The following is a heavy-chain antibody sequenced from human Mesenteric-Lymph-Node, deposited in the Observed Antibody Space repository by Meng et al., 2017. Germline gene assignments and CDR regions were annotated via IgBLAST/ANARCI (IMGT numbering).Heavy chain of an antibody. CDR3: TTDPTVAKHYYYYGMDV. D-gene: IGHD4-23*01. V-gene: IGHV3-15*01. CDR2: INSKTDGGTT. Sequence: ETLSLTCAASGSTYSSYAMHWVRQASGKGLEWVGRINSKTDGGTTDYAAPVKGRFTISRDDSKNTLYLQMNSLKTEDTAVYYCTTDPTVAKHYYYYGMDVWGQGTTVTVSS. J-gene: IGHJ6*02. CDR1: GSTYSSYA.